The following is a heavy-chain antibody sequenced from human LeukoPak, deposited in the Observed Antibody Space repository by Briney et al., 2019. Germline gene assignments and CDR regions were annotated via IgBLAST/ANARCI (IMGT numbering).Heavy chain of an antibody. CDR1: GFTFSSYW. V-gene: IGHV3-7*01. J-gene: IGHJ4*02. CDR2: IKQDGSEK. CDR3: ARDSGYSYGPFDY. Sequence: GGSLRLSCAASGFTFSSYWMSWVRQAPGKGLEWVANIKQDGSEKYYVDSVKGRFTISRDNAKSSLYLQMNSLRAEDTAVYYCARDSGYSYGPFDYWGQGTLVTVSS. D-gene: IGHD5-18*01.